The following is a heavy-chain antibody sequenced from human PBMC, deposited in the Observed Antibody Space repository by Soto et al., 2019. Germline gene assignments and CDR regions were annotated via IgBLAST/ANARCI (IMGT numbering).Heavy chain of an antibody. D-gene: IGHD3-3*01. Sequence: QVHLVESGGGVVQPGRSLRLSCAASGFSFSNYAPHWVRQSPGKGLEWVALISYDGSEKKYADSVKGRFTISRDNSKNTLYLEMNGLRAEDTALYYCARHTAEGIFTHRGALGYWGQGTLITVSS. J-gene: IGHJ4*02. V-gene: IGHV3-30-3*01. CDR2: ISYDGSEK. CDR3: ARHTAEGIFTHRGALGY. CDR1: GFSFSNYA.